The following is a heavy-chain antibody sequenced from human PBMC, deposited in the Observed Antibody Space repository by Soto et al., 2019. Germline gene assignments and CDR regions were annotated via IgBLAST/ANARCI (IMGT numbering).Heavy chain of an antibody. CDR3: AKVMVYAKGEYYFDY. CDR1: GFTFSSYG. V-gene: IGHV3-30*18. J-gene: IGHJ4*02. D-gene: IGHD2-8*01. CDR2: ISFDGSNK. Sequence: LRLSCGASGFTFSSYGMHWVRQAPGKGLEWVAVISFDGSNKDYADSVKGRFTISRDNSKNTLYLQMNSLRAEDTAVYYCAKVMVYAKGEYYFDYWGQGTLVTVSS.